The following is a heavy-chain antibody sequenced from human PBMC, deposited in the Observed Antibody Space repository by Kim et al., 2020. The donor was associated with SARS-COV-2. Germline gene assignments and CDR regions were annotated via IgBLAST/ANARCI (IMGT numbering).Heavy chain of an antibody. CDR1: GFTFSSYS. CDR2: ISSSSYI. D-gene: IGHD3-3*01. V-gene: IGHV3-21*01. Sequence: GGSLRLSCAASGFTFSSYSMNWVRQAPGKGLEWVSSISSSSYIYYADSVKGRFTISRDNAKNSLYLQMNSLRAEDTAVYYCARDPQYYDFWSGYYGASYYYGMDVWGQGTTVTVSS. CDR3: ARDPQYYDFWSGYYGASYYYGMDV. J-gene: IGHJ6*02.